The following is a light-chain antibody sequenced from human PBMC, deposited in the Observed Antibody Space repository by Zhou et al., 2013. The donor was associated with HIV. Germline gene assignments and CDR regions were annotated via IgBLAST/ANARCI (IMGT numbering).Light chain of an antibody. J-gene: IGKJ1*01. V-gene: IGKV1-17*01. CDR2: GAS. CDR3: LQHNSYPWT. CDR1: QTIDNY. Sequence: DIQMTQSPTSLSASVGDRVTITCRPSQTIDNYLNWYQRKPGKAPKLLIYGASTLHSGVPSRFSGSGSGTEFTLTISSLQPEDFAIYYCLQHNSYPWTFGQGTKVEI.